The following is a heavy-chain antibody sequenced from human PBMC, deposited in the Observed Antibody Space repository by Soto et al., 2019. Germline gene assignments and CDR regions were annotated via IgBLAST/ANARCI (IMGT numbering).Heavy chain of an antibody. CDR2: INHSGST. CDR3: ARTVVPAATGYYYGMDV. CDR1: GGSFSGYY. D-gene: IGHD2-2*01. J-gene: IGHJ6*02. V-gene: IGHV4-34*01. Sequence: SETLSLTCAVYGGSFSGYYWSWIRQPPGKGLEWIGEINHSGSTNYNPSLKSRVTISVDTSKNQFPLKLSSVTAADTAVYYCARTVVPAATGYYYGMDVWGQGTTVTVSS.